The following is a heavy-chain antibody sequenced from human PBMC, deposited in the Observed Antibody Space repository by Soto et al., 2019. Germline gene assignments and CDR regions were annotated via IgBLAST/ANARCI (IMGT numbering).Heavy chain of an antibody. J-gene: IGHJ4*02. CDR3: AKPYKTGTYYRALFDY. CDR2: ISGSGDTA. D-gene: IGHD3-10*01. V-gene: IGHV3-23*01. Sequence: XESLRLSCAASEFIFGNYAMTWFRQAPGKGLEWISVISGSGDTADYADSVKGRFTISRDNSNNTLYLQMSSLRAEDTAVYYCAKPYKTGTYYRALFDYWGQGTLVTVSS. CDR1: EFIFGNYA.